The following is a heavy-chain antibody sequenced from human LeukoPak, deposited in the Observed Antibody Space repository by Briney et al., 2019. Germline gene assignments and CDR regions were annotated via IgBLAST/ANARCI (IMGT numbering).Heavy chain of an antibody. J-gene: IGHJ4*02. V-gene: IGHV3-74*01. CDR1: GFTFSSYW. CDR2: IHSDGSST. Sequence: GGSLRLSCAASGFTFSSYWMHWVRQAPGKRLGWVSRIHSDGSSTSYADSVKGRFTISRDNAKNTLYLQMNSLRAEDTAVYYCARDLDTAMVDYWGQGTLVTVSS. CDR3: ARDLDTAMVDY. D-gene: IGHD5-18*01.